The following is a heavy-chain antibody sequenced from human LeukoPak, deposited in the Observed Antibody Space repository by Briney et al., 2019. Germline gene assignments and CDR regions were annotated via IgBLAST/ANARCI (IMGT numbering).Heavy chain of an antibody. CDR1: GFTVSSNY. V-gene: IGHV3-66*01. J-gene: IGHJ4*02. D-gene: IGHD4-17*01. CDR3: ARDPSRDYAFDY. Sequence: GGSLRLSCAASGFTVSSNYMSWVRQAPGKGLEWVSVIYSGGSTYYADSVKGRFTISRDNSKNTLYLQMNSLRAEDTAVYYCARDPSRDYAFDYWGQGTLVTVSS. CDR2: IYSGGST.